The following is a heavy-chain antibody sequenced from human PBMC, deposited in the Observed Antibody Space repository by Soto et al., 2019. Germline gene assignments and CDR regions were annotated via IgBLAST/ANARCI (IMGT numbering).Heavy chain of an antibody. Sequence: GGSVRLSCASSGFTFSSYGMHWVRQAPGKGLEWVAVISYDGSNKYYADSVKGRFTISRDNSKNTLYLQMNSLRAEDTAVYYCAKDWDIVAHYFDYWGQGTLVTVSS. J-gene: IGHJ4*02. CDR2: ISYDGSNK. CDR1: GFTFSSYG. V-gene: IGHV3-30*18. D-gene: IGHD5-12*01. CDR3: AKDWDIVAHYFDY.